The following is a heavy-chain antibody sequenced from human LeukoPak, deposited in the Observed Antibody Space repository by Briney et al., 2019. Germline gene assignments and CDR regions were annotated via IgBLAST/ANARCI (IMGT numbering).Heavy chain of an antibody. D-gene: IGHD6-13*01. V-gene: IGHV4-59*01. CDR2: IYLSGSA. CDR3: ARAGGSIAGGGTEGINFHH. Sequence: SETLSLTCSVSGGSINNYYWSLIRQPPGKGLEWIGYIYLSGSAGYNPSLKSRVTISVDTSKNHFSLKPTSVTAADTAVYYCARAGGSIAGGGTEGINFHHWGQGTLVTVSS. J-gene: IGHJ1*01. CDR1: GGSINNYY.